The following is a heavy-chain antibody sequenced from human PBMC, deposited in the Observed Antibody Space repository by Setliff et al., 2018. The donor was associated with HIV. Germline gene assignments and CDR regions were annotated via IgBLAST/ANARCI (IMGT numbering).Heavy chain of an antibody. Sequence: KASETLSLTCFVSGGSVNSYFWSWIRQPPGKGLEWIGYIYYSGSTDYNPSLKSRVTILVDTSKNQISLKLTSVTAADTAVYYCARGAIAAAGDFDYWGQGTLVTVSS. CDR3: ARGAIAAAGDFDY. CDR1: GGSVNSYF. V-gene: IGHV4-59*02. J-gene: IGHJ4*02. D-gene: IGHD6-13*01. CDR2: IYYSGST.